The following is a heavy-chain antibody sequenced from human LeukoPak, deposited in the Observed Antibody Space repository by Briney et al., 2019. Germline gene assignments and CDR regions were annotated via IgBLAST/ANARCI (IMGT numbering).Heavy chain of an antibody. D-gene: IGHD5-12*01. CDR3: ASTTDIVATSWVFDY. CDR2: INPNGGGT. V-gene: IGHV1-2*02. CDR1: GYTFTGYY. Sequence: GASVKVSCKASGYTFTGYYMHWVRQAPGQGLEWMGWINPNGGGTNYAQKFQGRVTMTRDTSISTAYMELSRLRSDDTAVYYCASTTDIVATSWVFDYWGQGTLVTVSS. J-gene: IGHJ4*02.